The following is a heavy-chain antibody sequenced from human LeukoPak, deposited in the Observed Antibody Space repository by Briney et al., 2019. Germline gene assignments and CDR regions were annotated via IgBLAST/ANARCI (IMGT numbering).Heavy chain of an antibody. J-gene: IGHJ4*02. CDR1: GFTFDDYG. CDR2: ISSSSSYI. Sequence: GGSLRLSCAASGFTFDDYGMSWVRQAPGKGLEWVSSISSSSSYIYSADSVKGRFSISRDNAENTLYLQMNSLRVEDTAVYYCVRGADTGYSSDSWGQGTLVTVSS. V-gene: IGHV3-21*01. D-gene: IGHD3-9*01. CDR3: VRGADTGYSSDS.